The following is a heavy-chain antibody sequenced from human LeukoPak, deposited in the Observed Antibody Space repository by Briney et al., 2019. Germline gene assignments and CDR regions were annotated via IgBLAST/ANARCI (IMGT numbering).Heavy chain of an antibody. V-gene: IGHV4-59*03. CDR1: GDSFSRYY. CDR2: IFYSGIS. J-gene: IGHJ4*02. D-gene: IGHD5-12*01. CDR3: AGLFSGYDPFDY. Sequence: SETLSLTCTVSGDSFSRYYWSWIRQSPGKGLEWIGYIFYSGISNYNPSLKSRVTVSVDTAKNQVSLKLRSVTAADTAVYYCAGLFSGYDPFDYWGQGTLVTVSS.